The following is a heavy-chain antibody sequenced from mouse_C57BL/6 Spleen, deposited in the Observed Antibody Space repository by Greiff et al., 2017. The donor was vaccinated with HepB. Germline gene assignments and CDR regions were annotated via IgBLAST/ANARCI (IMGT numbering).Heavy chain of an antibody. J-gene: IGHJ3*01. V-gene: IGHV2-2*01. D-gene: IGHD2-4*01. CDR1: GFSLTSYG. CDR3: ASPMITGENAWFAY. Sequence: QVQLKESGPGLVQPSQSLSITCTVSGFSLTSYGVHWVRQSPGKGLEWLGVIWSGGSTDYNAAFISRLSISKDNSKSQVFFKMNSLQADDTAIYYCASPMITGENAWFAYWGQGTLVTVSA. CDR2: IWSGGST.